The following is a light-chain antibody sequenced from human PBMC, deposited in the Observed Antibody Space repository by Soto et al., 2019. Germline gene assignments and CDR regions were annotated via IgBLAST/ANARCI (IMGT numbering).Light chain of an antibody. CDR1: SSDVGGYNY. Sequence: QSVLTQPRSVSGSPGQSVTISCTGTSSDVGGYNYVSWYQQHPGKAPKLMIYDVSKRPSGVPDRFSGSKSGNTASLTISGLQAEDEAYYYCCSYAGSWRVFGGGTKLTVL. J-gene: IGLJ2*01. V-gene: IGLV2-11*01. CDR2: DVS. CDR3: CSYAGSWRV.